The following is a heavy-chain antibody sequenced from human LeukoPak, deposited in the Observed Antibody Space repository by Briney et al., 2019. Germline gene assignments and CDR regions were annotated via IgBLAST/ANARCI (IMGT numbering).Heavy chain of an antibody. CDR2: IYHSGST. J-gene: IGHJ4*02. V-gene: IGHV4-38-2*02. CDR1: GYSISSGYY. CDR3: ARAYYDYVWGSYRVNLFDY. D-gene: IGHD3-16*02. Sequence: SETLSLTCTVSGYSISSGYYWGWIRQPPGKGLEWIGSIYHSGSTYYNPSLKSRVTISVDTPKNQFSLKLSSVTAADTAVYYCARAYYDYVWGSYRVNLFDYWGQGTLDSVSS.